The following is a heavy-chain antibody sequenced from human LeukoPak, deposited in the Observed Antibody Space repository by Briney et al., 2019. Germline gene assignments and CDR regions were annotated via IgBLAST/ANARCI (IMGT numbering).Heavy chain of an antibody. CDR3: ARDQVGIAAAGTGLEKYYYYYMDV. CDR2: IHHSGNT. D-gene: IGHD6-13*01. J-gene: IGHJ6*03. Sequence: PSETLSLTCTVSGYSIGSGYHWGWIRQPPGKGLEWIGTIHHSGNTYFNSSVQSRVTMSVDTSKNRFSLDVISVTAADTAVYYCARDQVGIAAAGTGLEKYYYYYMDVWGKGTTVTVSS. V-gene: IGHV4-38-2*02. CDR1: GYSIGSGYH.